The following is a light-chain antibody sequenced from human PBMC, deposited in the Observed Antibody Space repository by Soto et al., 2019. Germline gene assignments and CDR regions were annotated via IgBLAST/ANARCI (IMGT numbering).Light chain of an antibody. CDR3: ETWDRNTQNWV. CDR1: SGHSSYI. CDR2: LEGSGSY. Sequence: QSVLTQSSSASASLGSSVKLTCTLRSGHSSYIIAWHQQQPGKAPRYLMKLEGSGSYNKGSGVPDRFSGSSSGADRYLTISNLQFEDEADYYCETWDRNTQNWVFGVGTKLNV. J-gene: IGLJ3*02. V-gene: IGLV4-60*02.